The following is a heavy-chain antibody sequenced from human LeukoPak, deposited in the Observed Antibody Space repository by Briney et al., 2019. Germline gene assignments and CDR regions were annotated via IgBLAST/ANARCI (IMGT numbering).Heavy chain of an antibody. J-gene: IGHJ4*02. Sequence: PGGSLRLSCAASGFTFDDYAMHWVRQAPGKGLEWVSGISWNSGSIGYADSVKGRFTISRDNAKNSLYLQMNSLRAEDTALYYCAKEKYYYDSSGFDYWGQGTLVTVSS. CDR3: AKEKYYYDSSGFDY. D-gene: IGHD3-22*01. CDR2: ISWNSGSI. V-gene: IGHV3-9*01. CDR1: GFTFDDYA.